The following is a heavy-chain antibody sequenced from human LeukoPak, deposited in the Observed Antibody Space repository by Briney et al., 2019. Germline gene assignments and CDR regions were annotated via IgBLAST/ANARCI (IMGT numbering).Heavy chain of an antibody. V-gene: IGHV3-7*02. CDR3: TGERVESGFDI. CDR1: GFTFSNYW. Sequence: GGSLRLSCAASGFTFSNYWMHWVRQAPGKGLKWVANINQDGSTEQYVGSLKGRFTIFRDNAKNSLYLQMNSLRVDDTAVYYCTGERVESGFDIWGQGTLVTVSS. CDR2: INQDGSTE. J-gene: IGHJ3*02. D-gene: IGHD1-26*01.